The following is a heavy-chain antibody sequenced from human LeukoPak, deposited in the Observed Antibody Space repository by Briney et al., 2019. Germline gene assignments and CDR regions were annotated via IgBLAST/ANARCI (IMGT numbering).Heavy chain of an antibody. CDR3: ARGLSTWYDFNWFDP. CDR2: INTNGNT. Sequence: PSETLSFTCTVSGDSISDYFWTWLRQPAGKGLEWIGRINTNGNTAYNPSLKSRVTMSVDTSKNQFSLKLTSMTAADTAVYYCARGLSTWYDFNWFDPWGQGTLVTVSS. J-gene: IGHJ5*02. CDR1: GDSISDYF. D-gene: IGHD6-13*01. V-gene: IGHV4-4*07.